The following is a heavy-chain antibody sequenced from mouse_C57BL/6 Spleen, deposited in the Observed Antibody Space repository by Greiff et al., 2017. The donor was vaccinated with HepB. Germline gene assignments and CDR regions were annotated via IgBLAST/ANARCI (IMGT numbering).Heavy chain of an antibody. D-gene: IGHD1-1*01. Sequence: QVQLQQSGAELVKPGASVTMSCKASGYTFTSYWITWVKQRPGQGLEWIGDIYPGSGSTNYNEKFKSKATLTVDTSSSTAYMQLSSLTSEDSAVYYCARSDYYGSEGWYFDVWGTGTTVTVSS. V-gene: IGHV1-55*01. CDR3: ARSDYYGSEGWYFDV. CDR2: IYPGSGST. J-gene: IGHJ1*03. CDR1: GYTFTSYW.